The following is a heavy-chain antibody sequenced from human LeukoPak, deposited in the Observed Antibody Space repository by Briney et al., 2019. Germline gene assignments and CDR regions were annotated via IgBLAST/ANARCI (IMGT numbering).Heavy chain of an antibody. J-gene: IGHJ4*02. CDR1: GVPISSYY. V-gene: IGHV4-59*01. CDR3: ARGNGGNSFDY. CDR2: IYHSGST. Sequence: SETLSLTRTVSGVPISSYYWRWIRQAPGKGLEWIGYIYHSGSTNQNPSLKSRVSISVDKSKNQFSPKLSSVTAADTAVYYCARGNGGNSFDYWGQGTLVTVSS. D-gene: IGHD4-23*01.